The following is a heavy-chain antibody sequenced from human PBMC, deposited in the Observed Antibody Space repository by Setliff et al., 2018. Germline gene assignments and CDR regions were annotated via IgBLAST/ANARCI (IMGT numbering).Heavy chain of an antibody. CDR1: GYNFASYW. Sequence: GESLKISCKGSGYNFASYWIAWVRQMPGKGLEWMGIIYPDDSDTRYSPSFQGQVTISADKSISTAYLQWSSLKASDTAMYYCARQIGSSLSHFYYDMDVWGKGTTVTAP. D-gene: IGHD6-19*01. CDR2: IYPDDSDT. J-gene: IGHJ6*03. V-gene: IGHV5-51*01. CDR3: ARQIGSSLSHFYYDMDV.